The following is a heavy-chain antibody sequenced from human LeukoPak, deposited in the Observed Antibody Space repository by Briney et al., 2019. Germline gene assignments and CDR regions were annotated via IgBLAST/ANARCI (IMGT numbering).Heavy chain of an antibody. Sequence: PSETLSLTCGVSGGSISNTNWWTWFRQPPGKGLEWIGGVNLQGSTNYNPSLKSRVAISVDKSENHISLKLTSVTAADTAVYYCAREGGPYRPLDYSGQGTLFTVAS. CDR1: GGSISNTNW. J-gene: IGHJ4*02. V-gene: IGHV4-4*02. CDR2: VNLQGST. CDR3: AREGGPYRPLDY.